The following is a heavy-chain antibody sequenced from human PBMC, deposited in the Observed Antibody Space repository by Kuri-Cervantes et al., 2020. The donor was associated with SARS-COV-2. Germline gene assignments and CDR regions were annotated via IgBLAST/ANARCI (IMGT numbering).Heavy chain of an antibody. V-gene: IGHV1-18*01. CDR2: SSAYSDDT. Sequence: ASVKVSCKASGYTLNTFGITWVRQAPGQGLEWMGRSSAYSDDTSSAEKFKGRVTMTQDTSTNTAYMEITDLRSDDTAIYFSARVSSMYLPTYYFDFWGQGSLVTVSS. J-gene: IGHJ4*02. D-gene: IGHD2-8*01. CDR1: GYTLNTFG. CDR3: ARVSSMYLPTYYFDF.